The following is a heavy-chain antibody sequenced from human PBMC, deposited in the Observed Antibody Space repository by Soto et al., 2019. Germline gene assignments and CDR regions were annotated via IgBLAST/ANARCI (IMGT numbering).Heavy chain of an antibody. CDR3: ARVGYYYDSSGYADAVDI. CDR1: GGTFSSYA. Sequence: SVKVSCKASGGTFSSYAMSWVRQAPGQGLEWMGGIIPMFGTANYAQKFQGRVTITADESTSTAYMELSSLRSEDTAVYYCARVGYYYDSSGYADAVDIWGQGTMVTVSS. J-gene: IGHJ3*02. D-gene: IGHD3-22*01. V-gene: IGHV1-69*13. CDR2: IIPMFGTA.